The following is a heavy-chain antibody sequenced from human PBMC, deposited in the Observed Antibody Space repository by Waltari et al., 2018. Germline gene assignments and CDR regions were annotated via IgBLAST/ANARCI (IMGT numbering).Heavy chain of an antibody. V-gene: IGHV1-3*01. CDR3: ARDLNSVAGTFKVSGMDV. CDR2: INAGNGNT. CDR1: GYTFTSYA. Sequence: QVQLVQSGAEVKKPGASVKVSCKASGYTFTSYAMHWVRQAPGQRLEWMGWINAGNGNTKYSQKFQGRVTITRDTSASTAYMELSSLRSEDTAVYYCARDLNSVAGTFKVSGMDVWGQGTTVTVSS. D-gene: IGHD6-19*01. J-gene: IGHJ6*02.